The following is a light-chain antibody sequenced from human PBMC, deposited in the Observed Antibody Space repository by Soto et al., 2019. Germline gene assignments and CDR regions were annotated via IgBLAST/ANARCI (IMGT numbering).Light chain of an antibody. V-gene: IGKV3-15*01. J-gene: IGKJ3*01. CDR2: GES. CDR3: QQYTNWPPFT. CDR1: QSVSSS. Sequence: EIVMTQSPATLSVSPGERVTLSCRASQSVSSSLAWYQQKPGQAPRLLIYGESTKATGIPARFSGSGSGTEFTLTISSLQAEDFAVYYCQQYTNWPPFTFGPGTKVDIK.